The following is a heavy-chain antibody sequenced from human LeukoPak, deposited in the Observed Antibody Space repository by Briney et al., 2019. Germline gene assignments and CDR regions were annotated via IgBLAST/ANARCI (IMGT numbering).Heavy chain of an antibody. CDR3: ARAAWELTETDAFDI. Sequence: ASVKVSCKASGYTFTSYDINWVRQAPGQGLEWMGWMNPNSGNTGYAQKFQGRVTMTRNTSISTAYMELSSLRSEDTAVYYCARAAWELTETDAFDIWGQGTMVTVSS. D-gene: IGHD1-26*01. V-gene: IGHV1-8*01. J-gene: IGHJ3*02. CDR1: GYTFTSYD. CDR2: MNPNSGNT.